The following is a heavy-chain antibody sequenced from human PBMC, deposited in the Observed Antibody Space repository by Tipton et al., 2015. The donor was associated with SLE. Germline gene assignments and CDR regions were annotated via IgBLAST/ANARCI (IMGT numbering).Heavy chain of an antibody. V-gene: IGHV3-7*01. CDR2: IKQDGSEK. Sequence: SLRLSCAASGFTFSSYWMSWVRQAPGKGLEWVANIKQDGSEKYYVDSVKGRFTISRDNAQNSLYLQMNSLRAEDTAVYYCARDRNDYIWGSYRFDYWGQGILVTVSS. CDR3: ARDRNDYIWGSYRFDY. J-gene: IGHJ4*02. D-gene: IGHD3-16*02. CDR1: GFTFSSYW.